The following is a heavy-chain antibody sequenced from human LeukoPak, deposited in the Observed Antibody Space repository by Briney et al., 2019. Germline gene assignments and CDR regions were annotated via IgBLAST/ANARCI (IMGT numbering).Heavy chain of an antibody. J-gene: IGHJ4*02. D-gene: IGHD2-21*02. CDR1: GFTFSRFN. CDR3: ARDSCSGGDCWRYFAY. CDR2: ISSDGHTT. V-gene: IGHV3-64*02. Sequence: QTGGSLRLSCAASGFTFSRFNMHWVRQSPGKGLEYVSAISSDGHTTYYADSVKGRFTISRDNSKNTLYLQMDSLRSEDMAVYYCARDSCSGGDCWRYFAYWGQGTLVTVSS.